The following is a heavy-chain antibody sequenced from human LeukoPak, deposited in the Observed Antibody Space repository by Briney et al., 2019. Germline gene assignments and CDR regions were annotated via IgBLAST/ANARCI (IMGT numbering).Heavy chain of an antibody. J-gene: IGHJ4*02. D-gene: IGHD3-9*01. CDR3: ARDRGYDILTGHYEYYFDY. CDR2: INPNSGGT. CDR1: GYTFTGYY. Sequence: GASVKVSCKASGYTFTGYYMHWVRQAPGQGLEWMGWINPNSGGTNYAQKFQGRVTMTGDTSISTAYMELSRLRSDDTAVYYCARDRGYDILTGHYEYYFDYWGQGTLVTVSS. V-gene: IGHV1-2*02.